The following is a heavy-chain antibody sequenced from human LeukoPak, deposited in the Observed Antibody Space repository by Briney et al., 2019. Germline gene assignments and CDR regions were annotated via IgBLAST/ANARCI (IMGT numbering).Heavy chain of an antibody. V-gene: IGHV3-30*02. CDR1: GFTFSSYG. CDR3: AKDALLSYYDILTGYTGGYMDV. Sequence: GGSLRLSCAASGFTFSSYGMHWVRQAPGKGLEWVAFIRYDGSNKYYAGSVKGRFTISRGNSKNTLYLQMNSLRAEDTAVYYCAKDALLSYYDILTGYTGGYMDVWGKGTTVTISS. D-gene: IGHD3-9*01. CDR2: IRYDGSNK. J-gene: IGHJ6*03.